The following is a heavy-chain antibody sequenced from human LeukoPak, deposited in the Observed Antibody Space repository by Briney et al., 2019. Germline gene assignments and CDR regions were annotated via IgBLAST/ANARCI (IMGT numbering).Heavy chain of an antibody. J-gene: IGHJ6*02. CDR3: ARDLKGYYGMDV. CDR1: GFTFSSYW. V-gene: IGHV3-21*01. Sequence: GGSLRLSCAASGFTFSSYWMSWVRQAPGKGLEWVSSISSSSSYIYYADSVKGRFTISRDNAKNSLYLQMNSLRAEDTAVYYCARDLKGYYGMDVWGQGTTVTVSS. CDR2: ISSSSSYI.